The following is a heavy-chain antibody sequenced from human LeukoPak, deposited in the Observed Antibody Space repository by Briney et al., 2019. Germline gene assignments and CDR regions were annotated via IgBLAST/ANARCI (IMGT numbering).Heavy chain of an antibody. Sequence: EGSLRLSCAASGFTFSSYEMNWVRQAPGKGLEWVGRIKSKTDGGTTDYAAPVKGRFTISRDDSKNTLYLQMNSLKTEDTAVYYCTTDREYYGSGSYHAGLLGYCYYGMDVWGQGTTVTVSS. V-gene: IGHV3-15*01. CDR1: GFTFSSYE. CDR3: TTDREYYGSGSYHAGLLGYCYYGMDV. D-gene: IGHD3-10*01. J-gene: IGHJ6*02. CDR2: IKSKTDGGTT.